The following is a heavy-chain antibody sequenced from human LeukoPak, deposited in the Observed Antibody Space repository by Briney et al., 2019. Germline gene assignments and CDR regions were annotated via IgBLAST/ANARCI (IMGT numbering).Heavy chain of an antibody. Sequence: ASVKVSCKASGYTFTAYYMHWVRQAPGQGLEWMGWINLNSGGTNSEQKFQGRVTMTRETSISAAYMELSRLGSHETAVYYCARVAGGDWYYFDFWGQGTLVTVSS. V-gene: IGHV1-2*02. J-gene: IGHJ4*02. CDR3: ARVAGGDWYYFDF. CDR2: INLNSGGT. CDR1: GYTFTAYY. D-gene: IGHD2-21*02.